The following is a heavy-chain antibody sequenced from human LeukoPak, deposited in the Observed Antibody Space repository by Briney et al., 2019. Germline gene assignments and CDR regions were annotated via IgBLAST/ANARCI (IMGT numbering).Heavy chain of an antibody. D-gene: IGHD3-3*01. V-gene: IGHV1-18*01. Sequence: ASVKVSCKASGYTFTSYGISWVRQAPGRGLEWMGWISAYNGNTNYAQKLQGRVTMTTDTSTSTAYMELRSLRSDDTAVYYCARVESSVLRFLEWLPTPNYYYGMDVWGQGTTVTVSS. CDR3: ARVESSVLRFLEWLPTPNYYYGMDV. CDR1: GYTFTSYG. J-gene: IGHJ6*02. CDR2: ISAYNGNT.